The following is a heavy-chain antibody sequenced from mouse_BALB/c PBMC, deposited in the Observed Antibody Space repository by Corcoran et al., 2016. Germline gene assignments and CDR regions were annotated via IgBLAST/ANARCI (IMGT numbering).Heavy chain of an antibody. Sequence: VLLQQSGAELAKPGASVKMSCKASGYTFTSYWMHWVKQRPGQGLEWIGYINPSTGYTEYNQKFKDKATLTADKSSSTAYMQLSSLTSEDSAVYYCASSGYYFDYWGQGTTLTVSS. CDR3: ASSGYYFDY. J-gene: IGHJ2*01. V-gene: IGHV1-7*01. CDR1: GYTFTSYW. CDR2: INPSTGYT. D-gene: IGHD4-1*01.